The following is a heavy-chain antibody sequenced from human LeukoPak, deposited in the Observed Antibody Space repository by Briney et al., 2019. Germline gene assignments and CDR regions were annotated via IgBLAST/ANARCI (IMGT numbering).Heavy chain of an antibody. D-gene: IGHD2-2*01. J-gene: IGHJ4*02. CDR3: ARDRVFEYCSSTSCYGLDY. CDR2: IIPIFGTA. Sequence: GASVKVSCKASGGTFSSYAISWVRQAPGQGLEWMGRIIPIFGTANYAQKFQGRVTITTDESTSTAYMELSSLRSEDTAVHYCARDRVFEYCSSTSCYGLDYWGQGTLVTVSS. CDR1: GGTFSSYA. V-gene: IGHV1-69*05.